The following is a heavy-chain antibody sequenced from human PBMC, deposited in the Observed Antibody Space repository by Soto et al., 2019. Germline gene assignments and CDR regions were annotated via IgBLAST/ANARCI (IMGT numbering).Heavy chain of an antibody. CDR3: ARDKQHYDFWSGYYGYMDV. D-gene: IGHD3-3*01. CDR2: IWYDGSNK. V-gene: IGHV3-33*01. J-gene: IGHJ6*03. Sequence: GGSLRLSCAASGFTFSSYGMHWVRQAPGKGLEWVAVIWYDGSNKYYADSVKGRFTISRDNSKNTLYLQMNSLRAEDTAVYYCARDKQHYDFWSGYYGYMDVWGKGTTVTVSS. CDR1: GFTFSSYG.